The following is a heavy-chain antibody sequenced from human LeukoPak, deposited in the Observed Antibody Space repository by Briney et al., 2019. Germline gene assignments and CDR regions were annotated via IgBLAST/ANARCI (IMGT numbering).Heavy chain of an antibody. CDR1: GYTFTHYD. Sequence: ASVKVSCKASGYTFTHYDINWVRQAAGQGLEWVGWMNPNSGDTGSAPQFQSRVTLTRNTSISTAYLDLSSLRSEDTAVYYCNTNYYDRTGYSLIIWGQGTLVTVSS. J-gene: IGHJ3*02. CDR3: NTNYYDRTGYSLII. D-gene: IGHD3-22*01. CDR2: MNPNSGDT. V-gene: IGHV1-8*03.